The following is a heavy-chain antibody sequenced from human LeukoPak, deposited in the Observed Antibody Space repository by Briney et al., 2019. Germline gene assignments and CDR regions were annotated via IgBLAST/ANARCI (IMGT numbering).Heavy chain of an antibody. CDR2: INSDGGST. J-gene: IGHJ4*02. CDR1: GFTFSSYW. D-gene: IGHD5-24*01. CDR3: ARRIQGMAPYYFDY. Sequence: VGSLRLSCTASGFTFSSYWMHWVRQAPGKGLVWVSRINSDGGSTSSADSVKGRFTISRDNAKNTLYLQMNSLRAEDTAVYYCARRIQGMAPYYFDYWGQGTLVTVSS. V-gene: IGHV3-74*01.